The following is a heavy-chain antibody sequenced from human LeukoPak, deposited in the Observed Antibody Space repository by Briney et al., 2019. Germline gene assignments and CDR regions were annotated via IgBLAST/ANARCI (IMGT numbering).Heavy chain of an antibody. CDR1: GFTFSSYE. J-gene: IGHJ4*02. CDR3: ARDPHDYGSGTYSPY. CDR2: ISSVGSTR. V-gene: IGHV3-48*03. D-gene: IGHD3-10*01. Sequence: GGSLRLSCGVSGFTFSSYEMNWVRQAPGKGLEWVSYISSVGSTRHYADSVKGRFTVSRDNSRKTVDLLMNSLRPEDTAVYYCARDPHDYGSGTYSPYWGQGTQVTVSS.